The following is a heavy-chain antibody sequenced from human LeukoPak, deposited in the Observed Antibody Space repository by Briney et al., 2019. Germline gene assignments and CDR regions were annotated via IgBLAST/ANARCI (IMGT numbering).Heavy chain of an antibody. J-gene: IGHJ6*02. CDR3: AKVQTGRGSYSRYYQYGMDV. Sequence: GGSLRLSCAASGFLFSAYGMHWVRQAPGKGLEWVAVISYDGSNKYFADSVKGRFTISRDNSKNTLYLQTNSLRAEDTAVYYCAKVQTGRGSYSRYYQYGMDVWGQGTTVTVSS. D-gene: IGHD1-26*01. CDR1: GFLFSAYG. CDR2: ISYDGSNK. V-gene: IGHV3-30*18.